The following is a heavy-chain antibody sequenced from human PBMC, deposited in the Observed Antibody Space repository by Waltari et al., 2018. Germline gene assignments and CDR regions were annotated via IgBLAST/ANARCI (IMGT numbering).Heavy chain of an antibody. V-gene: IGHV3-21*01. D-gene: IGHD1-26*01. CDR2: ITRSSRDI. CDR3: ARDRWEQAIDY. J-gene: IGHJ4*02. CDR1: GFTLSSYS. Sequence: EVQLVESGGGLVKPGGSLRLSCAASGFTLSSYSMNWVRQAPGKGLEWVSSITRSSRDIYYADSVKGGFTISRDNAKNSLYLQMNSLRAEDTAVYYCARDRWEQAIDYWGQGTLVTVSS.